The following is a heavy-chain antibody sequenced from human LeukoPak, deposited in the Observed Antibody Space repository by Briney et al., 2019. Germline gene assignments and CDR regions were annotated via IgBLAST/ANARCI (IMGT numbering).Heavy chain of an antibody. Sequence: PGGSLRLSCAASGFTFSSYGMHWVRQAPGKGLEWVAVIWYDGSNKYYADSVKGRFTISRDNSKNTLYLQMNSLRAEDTAVYYCAREPKGPWGYYFDYWGQGTLVTVSS. CDR3: AREPKGPWGYYFDY. J-gene: IGHJ4*02. CDR1: GFTFSSYG. V-gene: IGHV3-33*01. D-gene: IGHD7-27*01. CDR2: IWYDGSNK.